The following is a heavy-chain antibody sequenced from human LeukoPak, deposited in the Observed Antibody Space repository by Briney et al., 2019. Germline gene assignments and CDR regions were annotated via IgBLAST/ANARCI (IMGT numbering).Heavy chain of an antibody. CDR3: ASSGSEYKEYYYDSSAPYYFDY. CDR1: GGTFSSYA. J-gene: IGHJ4*02. D-gene: IGHD3-22*01. V-gene: IGHV1-69*01. Sequence: ASVKVSCKASGGTFSSYAISWVRQAPGQGLEWMGGIIPIFGTANYAQKFQGRVTITADESTSTAYMELSSLRSEDTAVYYCASSGSEYKEYYYDSSAPYYFDYWGQGTLVTVSS. CDR2: IIPIFGTA.